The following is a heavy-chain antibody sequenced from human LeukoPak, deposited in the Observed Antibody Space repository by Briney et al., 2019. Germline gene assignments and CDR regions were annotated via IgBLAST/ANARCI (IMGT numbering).Heavy chain of an antibody. CDR1: GFTFSGYS. V-gene: IGHV3-21*01. CDR3: ARVALGHCSSASCRMYYYYYMEV. J-gene: IGHJ6*03. Sequence: GGSLRLSCAASGFTFSGYSMNWVRQAPGKGREWGSSISSSSSYIYYADSLKGRFTISRDNAKNSLYLQMNSLRAEDTAVYYCARVALGHCSSASCRMYYYYYMEVWGKGTTVIVSS. D-gene: IGHD2-2*01. CDR2: ISSSSSYI.